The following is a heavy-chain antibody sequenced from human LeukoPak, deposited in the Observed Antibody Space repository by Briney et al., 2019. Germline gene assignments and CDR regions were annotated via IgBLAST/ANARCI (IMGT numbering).Heavy chain of an antibody. V-gene: IGHV4-34*01. CDR2: INHSGST. D-gene: IGHD6-13*01. CDR1: GGSFSGYY. J-gene: IGHJ5*02. Sequence: SETLSLTCAVYGGSFSGYYWSWIRQPPGKGLEWIGEINHSGSTNYNPPLKSRVTISVDTSKNQFSLKLSSVTAADTAVYYCARGSPHIAAAGRWFDPWGQGTLVTVSS. CDR3: ARGSPHIAAAGRWFDP.